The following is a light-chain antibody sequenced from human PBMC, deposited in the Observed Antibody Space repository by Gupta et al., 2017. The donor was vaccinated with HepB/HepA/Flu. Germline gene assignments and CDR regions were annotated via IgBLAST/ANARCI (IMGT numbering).Light chain of an antibody. V-gene: IGKV1-39*01. CDR1: QSISNY. Sequence: DIQMTQSPSSLSASVGDRVTITCRAGQSISNYLNWYQQKPGKAPKLLIYAASSLESGVPSRFSGSGSGTDFTLTISSLQPEDFATYSCQQSYSSPFTFGHGTKVDIK. CDR3: QQSYSSPFT. CDR2: AAS. J-gene: IGKJ3*01.